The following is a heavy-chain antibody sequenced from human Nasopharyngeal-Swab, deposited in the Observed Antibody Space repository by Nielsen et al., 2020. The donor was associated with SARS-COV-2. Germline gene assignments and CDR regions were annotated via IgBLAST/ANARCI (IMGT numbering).Heavy chain of an antibody. V-gene: IGHV4-59*01. J-gene: IGHJ6*03. D-gene: IGHD3-9*01. CDR2: IYYNGST. CDR3: SRDLGGYDILTGYYHYYYYMDV. Sequence: WIRQPPGKGLEWIGYIYYNGSTNYNPSLKSRVTISVDTFKNQFSLKLSSVTAADTAVYYCSRDLGGYDILTGYYHYYYYMDVWGKGTTVTVSS.